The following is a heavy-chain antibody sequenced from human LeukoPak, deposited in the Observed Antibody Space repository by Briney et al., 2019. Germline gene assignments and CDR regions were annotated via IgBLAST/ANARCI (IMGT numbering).Heavy chain of an antibody. V-gene: IGHV4-31*03. CDR2: IYYNGST. D-gene: IGHD2-8*02. Sequence: PSETLSLTCTVSGGSISSGGYYWSWIRQHPGKGLEWIGYIYYNGSTYYNPSLKSRVTISVDTSKNQFSLKLSSVTAADTAVYYCASFIVLGPPNYWYFDLWGRGTLVTVSS. J-gene: IGHJ2*01. CDR3: ASFIVLGPPNYWYFDL. CDR1: GGSISSGGYY.